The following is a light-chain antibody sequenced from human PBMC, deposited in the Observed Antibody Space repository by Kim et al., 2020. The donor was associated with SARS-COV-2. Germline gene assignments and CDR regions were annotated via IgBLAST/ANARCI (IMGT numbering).Light chain of an antibody. V-gene: IGKV3-20*01. CDR3: QQYGSSPPWT. CDR2: GAS. Sequence: PGEGATPSCRASQSISSSYLAWYQQKPGQTPRLLIYGASTRATGVPDRFSGSGSGTDFTLTISRLEPEDFAVYYCQQYGSSPPWTFGQGTKVDIK. CDR1: QSISSSY. J-gene: IGKJ1*01.